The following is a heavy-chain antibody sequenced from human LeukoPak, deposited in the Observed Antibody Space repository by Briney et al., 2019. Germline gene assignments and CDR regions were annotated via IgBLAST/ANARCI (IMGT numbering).Heavy chain of an antibody. D-gene: IGHD3-3*01. CDR3: ARELRITIFGVAVYYMDV. CDR1: GGSISSSSYY. CDR2: IYYSGST. Sequence: PSETLSLTCTVSGGSISSSSYYWGWIRQPPGKGLEWIGSIYYSGSTYYNPSLKSRVTISVDTSKNQFSLKLSSVTAADTAVYYCARELRITIFGVAVYYMDVWGKGTTVTVSS. J-gene: IGHJ6*03. V-gene: IGHV4-39*07.